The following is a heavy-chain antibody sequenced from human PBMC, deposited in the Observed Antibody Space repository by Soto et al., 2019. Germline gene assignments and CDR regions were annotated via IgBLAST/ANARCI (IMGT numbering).Heavy chain of an antibody. CDR2: ISSSSSYI. CDR3: ARSPRDIVVVVAARPLYYGMDV. J-gene: IGHJ6*02. D-gene: IGHD2-15*01. CDR1: GFTFSSYS. Sequence: GGSLRLSCAASGFTFSSYSMNWVRQAPGKGLEWVSSISSSSSYIYYADSVKGRFTISRDNAKNSLYLQMNSLRAEDMAVYYCARSPRDIVVVVAARPLYYGMDVWGQGTTVTVSS. V-gene: IGHV3-21*01.